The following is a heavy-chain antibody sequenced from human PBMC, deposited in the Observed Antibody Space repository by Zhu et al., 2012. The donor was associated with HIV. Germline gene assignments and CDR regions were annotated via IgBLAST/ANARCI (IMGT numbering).Heavy chain of an antibody. Sequence: QVQLQESGPGLVKPSETLSLTCTVSGGSVSSGSYYWSWIRQPPGKGLEWIGYIYYSGSTNYNPSLKSRVTISVDTSKNQFSLKLSSVTAADTAVYYCARESIGEGYYFDYWGQGTLVTVSS. V-gene: IGHV4-61*01. CDR1: GGSVSSGSYY. D-gene: IGHD6-6*01. J-gene: IGHJ4*02. CDR2: IYYSGST. CDR3: ARESIGEGYYFDY.